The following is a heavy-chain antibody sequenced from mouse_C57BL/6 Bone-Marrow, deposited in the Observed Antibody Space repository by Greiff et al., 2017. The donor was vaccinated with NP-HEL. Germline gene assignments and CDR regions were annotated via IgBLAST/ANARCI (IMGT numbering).Heavy chain of an antibody. V-gene: IGHV1-50*01. CDR1: GYTFTSYW. D-gene: IGHD1-1*01. CDR3: AREIRYRIPPYWYFDV. J-gene: IGHJ1*03. Sequence: QVQLQQPGAELVKPGASVKLSCKASGYTFTSYWMQWVKQRPGQGLEWIGEIDPSDSYTNYNQKFKGKATLTVDTSSSTAYMQLSSLTSEDSAVYYCAREIRYRIPPYWYFDVWGTGTTVTVSS. CDR2: IDPSDSYT.